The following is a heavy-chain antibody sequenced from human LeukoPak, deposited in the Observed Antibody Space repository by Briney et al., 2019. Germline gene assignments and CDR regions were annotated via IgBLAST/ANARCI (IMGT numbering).Heavy chain of an antibody. D-gene: IGHD3-3*01. J-gene: IGHJ4*02. CDR1: GFTFRNYA. Sequence: GGSLRLSCAASGFTFRNYAMPWVRQAPGKGLEWVAVISYDGSNKYYADSVKGRFTISRDNSKNTLYLQMNSLRAEDTAVYYCAKDRAFWSGYFDYWGQGTLVTVSS. CDR3: AKDRAFWSGYFDY. V-gene: IGHV3-30*18. CDR2: ISYDGSNK.